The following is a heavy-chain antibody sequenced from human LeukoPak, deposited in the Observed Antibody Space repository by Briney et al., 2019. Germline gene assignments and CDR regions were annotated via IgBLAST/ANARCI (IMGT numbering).Heavy chain of an antibody. CDR2: VSHSGTST. J-gene: IGHJ4*02. V-gene: IGHV3-23*01. CDR3: AKELRVAGTTAGFDY. Sequence: PGGSLRLSCAASAFTFSDYPMTWVRQAPGKGLEWVSAVSHSGTSTYYADSVKGRFTISRDNSKHTLYLHLNSLRAEDTATYYCAKELRVAGTTAGFDYWGQGTLVTVSS. D-gene: IGHD1-7*01. CDR1: AFTFSDYP.